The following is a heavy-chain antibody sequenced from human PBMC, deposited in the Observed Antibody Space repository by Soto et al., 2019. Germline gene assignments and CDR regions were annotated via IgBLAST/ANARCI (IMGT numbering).Heavy chain of an antibody. J-gene: IGHJ6*03. V-gene: IGHV4-34*01. D-gene: IGHD6-19*01. CDR2: INHSGST. CDR3: ASGKGKTVAGTPYYYYYMDV. Sequence: SETLSLTCAVYGGSFSGYYWSWIRQTPGKGLEWIGEINHSGSTNYNPSLKSRVTISVDTSKNQFSLKLSSVTAADTAVYYCASGKGKTVAGTPYYYYYMDVWGKGTTVTSP. CDR1: GGSFSGYY.